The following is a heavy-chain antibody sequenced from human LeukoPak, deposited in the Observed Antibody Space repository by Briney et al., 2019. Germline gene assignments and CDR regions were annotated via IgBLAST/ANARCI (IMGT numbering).Heavy chain of an antibody. V-gene: IGHV3-7*01. CDR2: IKQDGSEK. J-gene: IGHJ4*02. CDR3: ARDRARKGGSDY. Sequence: PGGSLRLSCAASGFTFSSYGMHWVRQAPGKGLEWVANIKQDGSEKYYVDSVKGRFTISRDNAKNSLYLQMNSLRAEDTAVYYCARDRARKGGSDYWGQGTLVTVSS. CDR1: GFTFSSYG. D-gene: IGHD2-15*01.